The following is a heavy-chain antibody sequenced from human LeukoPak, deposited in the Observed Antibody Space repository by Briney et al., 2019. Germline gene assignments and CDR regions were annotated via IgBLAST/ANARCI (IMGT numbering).Heavy chain of an antibody. CDR2: INHSGST. CDR3: AREAGLIYFYYIDV. Sequence: SETLSLTCAIYGGSFSGYYWSWIRQPPGKGLEWIGEINHSGSTNYNPSLKSRVTISVDTSKNQFSLKLTSVTAADTAVYYCAREAGLIYFYYIDVWGKGTTVTVSS. J-gene: IGHJ6*03. D-gene: IGHD2-8*01. V-gene: IGHV4-34*01. CDR1: GGSFSGYY.